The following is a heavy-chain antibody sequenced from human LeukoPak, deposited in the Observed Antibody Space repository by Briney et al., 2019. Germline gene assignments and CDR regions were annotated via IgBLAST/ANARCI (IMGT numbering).Heavy chain of an antibody. CDR2: INSDGSDT. Sequence: PGGSLRLSCAASGFTFSRYWMHWVRQAPGKGLVWVSRINSDGSDTSYADSVKGRFTISRDNAENTLYLQMNSLRAEDTAVYYCARGGGSFYNYWGQGTLVTVSS. CDR3: ARGGGSFYNY. CDR1: GFTFSRYW. V-gene: IGHV3-74*01. D-gene: IGHD2-15*01. J-gene: IGHJ4*02.